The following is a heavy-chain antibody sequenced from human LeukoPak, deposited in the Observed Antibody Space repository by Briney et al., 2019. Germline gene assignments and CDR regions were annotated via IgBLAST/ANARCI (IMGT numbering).Heavy chain of an antibody. V-gene: IGHV1-2*02. CDR1: GYTFTGYY. J-gene: IGHJ4*02. CDR3: ARADSFTVTPDY. D-gene: IGHD4-17*01. CDR2: INPNSGGT. Sequence: ASVKVSCKASGYTFTGYYMHWVRQAPGQGLEWMGWINPNSGGTNYAQKFQGRVTMTRDTSISTAYMELSRLRSDDTAVYYCARADSFTVTPDYWGQGTLVTVSS.